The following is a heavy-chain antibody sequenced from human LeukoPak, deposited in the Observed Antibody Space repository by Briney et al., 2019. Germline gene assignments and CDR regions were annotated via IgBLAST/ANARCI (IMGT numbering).Heavy chain of an antibody. CDR3: ARDPSSSWYDY. Sequence: MPGGSLRLSCAASGFTFSSYSMNWVRQAPGKGMEWVSSISSSSSYIYYADSVKGRFTISRDNAKNSLYLQMNSLRAEDTAVYYCARDPSSSWYDYWGQGTLVTASS. CDR1: GFTFSSYS. V-gene: IGHV3-21*01. J-gene: IGHJ4*02. CDR2: ISSSSSYI. D-gene: IGHD6-13*01.